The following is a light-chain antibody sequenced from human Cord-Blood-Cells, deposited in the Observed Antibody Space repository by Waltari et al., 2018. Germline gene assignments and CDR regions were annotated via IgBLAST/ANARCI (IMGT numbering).Light chain of an antibody. V-gene: IGKV3-15*01. CDR1: QSVSSN. CDR3: QQYNNWPYT. CDR2: GAS. J-gene: IGKJ2*01. Sequence: EIVMTPSPATLSVSPGERATLSCRASQSVSSNLAWYQQKPGQAHRLLIYGASTRATGIPARFSGSGSGTEFTLTISSLQSEDFAVYYCQQYNNWPYTFGQGTKLEIK.